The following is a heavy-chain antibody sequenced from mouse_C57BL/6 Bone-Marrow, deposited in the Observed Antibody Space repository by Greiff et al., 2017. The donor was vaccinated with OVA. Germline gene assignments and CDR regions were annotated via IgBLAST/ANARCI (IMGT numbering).Heavy chain of an antibody. J-gene: IGHJ4*01. D-gene: IGHD2-1*01. CDR1: GFTFSDYG. Sequence: EVQLVESGGGLVKPGGSLKLSCAASGFTFSDYGMHWVRQAPEKGLEWVAYISSGSSTLYYADTVKGRFTISRDNATNTLFLQMTSLRSDDTAMYYCASTGDYGNYGSMDYWGQGTSVTVSS. CDR3: ASTGDYGNYGSMDY. V-gene: IGHV5-17*01. CDR2: ISSGSSTL.